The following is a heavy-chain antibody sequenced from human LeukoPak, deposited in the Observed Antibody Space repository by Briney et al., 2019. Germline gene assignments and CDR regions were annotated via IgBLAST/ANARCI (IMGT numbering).Heavy chain of an antibody. J-gene: IGHJ6*03. CDR3: ARTYRIAAAGPYYYYYYMDV. CDR2: IYTSGST. Sequence: SETLSLTCTASGGSISSYYWSWIRQPAGKGLEWIGRIYTSGSTNYNPSLKSRVTMSVDTSRNQFSLKLSSVTAADTAVYYCARTYRIAAAGPYYYYYYMDVWGKGTTVTVSS. V-gene: IGHV4-4*07. CDR1: GGSISSYY. D-gene: IGHD6-13*01.